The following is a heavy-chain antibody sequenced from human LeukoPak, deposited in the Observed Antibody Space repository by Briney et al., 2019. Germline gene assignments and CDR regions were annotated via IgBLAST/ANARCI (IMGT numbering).Heavy chain of an antibody. CDR2: IWYDGSNK. Sequence: GGSLRLSCAASGFTFSSYGMHWVRQAPGKGLEWVALIWYDGSNKYYADSVKGRFTISRDNSKNPLYLQMNSLRAEDTAVYYCARVRSSGGPWFDPWGQGTLVTVSS. J-gene: IGHJ5*02. CDR1: GFTFSSYG. V-gene: IGHV3-33*01. D-gene: IGHD1-26*01. CDR3: ARVRSSGGPWFDP.